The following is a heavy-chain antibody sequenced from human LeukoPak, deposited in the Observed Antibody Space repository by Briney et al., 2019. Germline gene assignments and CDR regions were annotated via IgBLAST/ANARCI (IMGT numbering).Heavy chain of an antibody. J-gene: IGHJ4*02. CDR1: GYTFTSYD. D-gene: IGHD6-13*01. Sequence: ASVKVSCKASGYTFTSYDISWVRQATGQGLEWMGWMNPNSGNTGYAQKFQGRVTMTRNTSISTAYMELSSLRSEDTAVYYCARGVDSSSWSTFDYWGQGTLVTVSS. V-gene: IGHV1-8*01. CDR2: MNPNSGNT. CDR3: ARGVDSSSWSTFDY.